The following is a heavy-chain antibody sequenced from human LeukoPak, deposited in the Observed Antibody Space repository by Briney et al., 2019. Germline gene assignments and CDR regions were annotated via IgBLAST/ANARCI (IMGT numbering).Heavy chain of an antibody. J-gene: IGHJ5*02. V-gene: IGHV3-33*01. CDR2: IWYDGSNK. D-gene: IGHD6-25*01. CDR1: GFTFSSYG. CDR3: ARGGGWGSGVKNWFDP. Sequence: PGGSLRLSCAASGFTFSSYGMHWVRQAPGKGLEWVAVIWYDGSNKYYADSVKGRFTISRDNAKNSLYLQMNSLRAEDTAVYYWARGGGWGSGVKNWFDPWGQGTLVTVSS.